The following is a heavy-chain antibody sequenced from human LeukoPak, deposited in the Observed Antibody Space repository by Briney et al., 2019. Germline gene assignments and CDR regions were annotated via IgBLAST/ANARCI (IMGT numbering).Heavy chain of an antibody. D-gene: IGHD3-9*01. CDR3: AREVTYYDILTGPGAYYGMDV. J-gene: IGHJ6*04. Sequence: ASVKVSCKASGYTFTSYGISWVRQAPGQGLEWMGWIGAYNGNTNYAQKLQGRVTMTTDTSTSTAYMELRSLRSDDTAVYYCAREVTYYDILTGPGAYYGMDVWSKGTTVTVSS. V-gene: IGHV1-18*04. CDR2: IGAYNGNT. CDR1: GYTFTSYG.